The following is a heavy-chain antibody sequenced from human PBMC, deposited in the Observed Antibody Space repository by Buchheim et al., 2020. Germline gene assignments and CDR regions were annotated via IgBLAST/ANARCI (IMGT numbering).Heavy chain of an antibody. CDR2: IGTAGDT. CDR3: ARGVYEYCGGDCYPVAFDI. Sequence: EVQLVESGGGLVQPGGSLRLSCAASGFTFSSYDMHWVRQATGKGLEWVSAIGTAGDTYYPGSVKGRFTISRENAKNSLYLQMNSLRAGDTAVYYCARGVYEYCGGDCYPVAFDIWGQGT. D-gene: IGHD2-21*02. V-gene: IGHV3-13*01. CDR1: GFTFSSYD. J-gene: IGHJ3*02.